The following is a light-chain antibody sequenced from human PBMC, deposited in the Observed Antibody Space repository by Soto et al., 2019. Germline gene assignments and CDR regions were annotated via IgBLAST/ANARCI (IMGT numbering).Light chain of an antibody. V-gene: IGLV2-11*01. J-gene: IGLJ2*01. CDR2: DVS. Sequence: QSVLTQPRSVSGSPGQSVSISCTGTSSDVGAYNYVSWYQQHPGKAPKVMIYDVSKRPSGVPDRFSGSKSGNTASLTISGLQSEDEADYYCQSFDKYLSAVVFGGGTKLTVL. CDR3: QSFDKYLSAVV. CDR1: SSDVGAYNY.